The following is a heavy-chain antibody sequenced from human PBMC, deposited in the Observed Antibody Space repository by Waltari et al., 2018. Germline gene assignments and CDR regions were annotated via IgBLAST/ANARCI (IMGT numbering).Heavy chain of an antibody. CDR3: ARVGPEDYGGNSGFDY. CDR1: GGSISSYS. CDR2: IYYSGST. Sequence: QVQLQESGPGLVKPSETLSLTCTVSGGSISSYSWSWIRQPPGKGLEWIGYIYYSGSTNYNPSLKSRVTISVDTSKNQFSLKLSSVTAADTAVYYCARVGPEDYGGNSGFDYWGQGTLVTVSS. J-gene: IGHJ4*02. V-gene: IGHV4-59*01. D-gene: IGHD4-17*01.